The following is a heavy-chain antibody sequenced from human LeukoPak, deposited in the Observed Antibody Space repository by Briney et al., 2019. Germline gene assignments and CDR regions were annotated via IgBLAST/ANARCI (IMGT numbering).Heavy chain of an antibody. J-gene: IGHJ6*02. D-gene: IGHD3-9*01. V-gene: IGHV3-33*08. Sequence: GGSLRLSCAASGFTFSNFGLNWVRQAPGKGLEWVAFISDNGRRTYCLESVKGLFTISRDDSKNTLYLQMYSLRAEDTAVYYCARDCDILTGYPYNYYYAMDVWGHGTTVTVSS. CDR3: ARDCDILTGYPYNYYYAMDV. CDR1: GFTFSNFG. CDR2: ISDNGRRT.